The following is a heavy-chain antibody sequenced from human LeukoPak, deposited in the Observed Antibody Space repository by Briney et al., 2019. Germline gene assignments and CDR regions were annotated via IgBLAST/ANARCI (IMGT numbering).Heavy chain of an antibody. CDR1: GFTLSRYW. Sequence: GGSLRLSCAASGFTLSRYWMIWVRQAPGKGLEGLANIKHDGSEKYYVDSVKGRFTISRDNAKTSLYLQMNSLRGEDTAVYYCARDRDYYNYFEYWGQGTLVTVSS. V-gene: IGHV3-7*04. CDR2: IKHDGSEK. CDR3: ARDRDYYNYFEY. D-gene: IGHD3-10*01. J-gene: IGHJ4*02.